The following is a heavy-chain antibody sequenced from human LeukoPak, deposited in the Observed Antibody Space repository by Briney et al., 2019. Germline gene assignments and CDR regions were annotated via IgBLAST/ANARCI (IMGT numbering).Heavy chain of an antibody. D-gene: IGHD3-10*01. CDR3: ARGAPYSGSGSYYNY. Sequence: PSETLSLTCAVYGGSFSGYYWSWIRQPPGKGLEWLGEINHSGSTNYNPSLKSRVTISVDTSKNQFSLKVNSVTAADTAVYYCARGAPYSGSGSYYNYWGQGTLVTVSS. J-gene: IGHJ4*02. CDR1: GGSFSGYY. V-gene: IGHV4-34*01. CDR2: INHSGST.